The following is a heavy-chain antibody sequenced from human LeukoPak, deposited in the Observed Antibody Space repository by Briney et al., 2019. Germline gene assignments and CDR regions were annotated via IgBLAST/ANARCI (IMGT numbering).Heavy chain of an antibody. D-gene: IGHD3-10*01. Sequence: WASVKVSCKASGYTFTGYYMHWVRQAPGQGLEWMGWINPNSGGTNYAQKFQGRVTMTRDTSISTAYMELSRLRSDDTAVYYCAREMTYGSGTHYYGMDVWGQGTTVTVSS. CDR2: INPNSGGT. CDR1: GYTFTGYY. V-gene: IGHV1-2*02. J-gene: IGHJ6*02. CDR3: AREMTYGSGTHYYGMDV.